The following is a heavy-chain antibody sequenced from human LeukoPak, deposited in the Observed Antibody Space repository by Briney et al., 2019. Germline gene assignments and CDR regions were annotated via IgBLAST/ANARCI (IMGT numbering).Heavy chain of an antibody. D-gene: IGHD1-1*01. Sequence: ASVKVSCKVSGYTLTELSMHWVRQAPGKGLEWMGGFDPEDGETIYAQKFQGRVTMTEGTSTDTAYMELSSLRSEDTAVYYCATSETAPTGWYFDYWGQGTLVTVPS. CDR3: ATSETAPTGWYFDY. J-gene: IGHJ4*02. CDR2: FDPEDGET. CDR1: GYTLTELS. V-gene: IGHV1-24*01.